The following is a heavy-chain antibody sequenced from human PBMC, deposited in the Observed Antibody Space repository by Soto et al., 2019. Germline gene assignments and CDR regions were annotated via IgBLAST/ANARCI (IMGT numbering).Heavy chain of an antibody. V-gene: IGHV4-34*01. CDR2: INHSGST. J-gene: IGHJ6*03. D-gene: IGHD1-26*01. Sequence: SETLSLTCAVYGGSFSGYYWSWIRQPPGKGLEWIGEINHSGSTNYNPSLKSRVTISVDTSKNQFSLKLSSVTAADTAVYYCARGMGAELTLYYYYFYMDVWGKGTTVTVSS. CDR3: ARGMGAELTLYYYYFYMDV. CDR1: GGSFSGYY.